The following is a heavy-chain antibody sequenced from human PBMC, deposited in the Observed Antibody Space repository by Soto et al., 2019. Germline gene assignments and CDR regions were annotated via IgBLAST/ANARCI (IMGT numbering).Heavy chain of an antibody. J-gene: IGHJ3*02. D-gene: IGHD3-10*01. Sequence: QVQLEQSGAEVKKPGSSVKVSCKASGGTLSDHGVAWLRQAPGQGLEWMGGTIPVFNTAKYAQKFQCRVTVTADEFPNIVYMELSGVRSEETAVYFCARGLYGSGNYYNGPSAFVIWGQGTMVIVSS. CDR2: TIPVFNTA. CDR1: GGTLSDHG. CDR3: ARGLYGSGNYYNGPSAFVI. V-gene: IGHV1-69*01.